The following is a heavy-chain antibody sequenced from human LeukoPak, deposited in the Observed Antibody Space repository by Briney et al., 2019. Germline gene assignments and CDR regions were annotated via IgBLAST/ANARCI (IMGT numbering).Heavy chain of an antibody. D-gene: IGHD3-3*01. J-gene: IGHJ5*02. CDR3: ASGMTLRFLEWLSS. Sequence: GGSLRLSCAASGFTFSSYSMNWVRQAPGKGLEWVSSISSSSSYIYYADSVKGRFTISRDNAKNSLYLQMNSLRAEDTAVYYCASGMTLRFLEWLSSWGQETLVTVSS. V-gene: IGHV3-21*01. CDR1: GFTFSSYS. CDR2: ISSSSSYI.